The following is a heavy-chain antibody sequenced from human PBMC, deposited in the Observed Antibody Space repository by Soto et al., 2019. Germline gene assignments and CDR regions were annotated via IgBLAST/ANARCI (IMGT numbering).Heavy chain of an antibody. CDR1: GFSLSTTGVG. D-gene: IGHD4-17*01. CDR3: GHPTPVTTGGDY. V-gene: IGHV2-5*02. CDR2: IYWDDDK. Sequence: QITLKESGPPLVKPTQTLTLTCTFSGFSLSTTGVGVGWIRQPPGKALDLLALIYWDDDKRYSPSLKSRLTMSNXXSKTQVVLTMTNMDPIDTSPSYCGHPTPVTTGGDYWGQGTLVTVSS. J-gene: IGHJ4*02.